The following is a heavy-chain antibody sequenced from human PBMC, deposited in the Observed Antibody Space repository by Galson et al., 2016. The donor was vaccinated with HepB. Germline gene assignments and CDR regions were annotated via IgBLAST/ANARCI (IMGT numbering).Heavy chain of an antibody. CDR3: ARYRRDGYKPFHFDN. D-gene: IGHD5-24*01. CDR1: GGSVSNSGYY. Sequence: SETLSLTCTVSGGSVSNSGYYWDWVRQPPGKGLQWIGSVFYSGTTYYNSSLESRVTMSVDPSRNQFSLRLTSVIAADTAVYFCARYRRDGYKPFHFDNWGQGTLVIVSS. V-gene: IGHV4-39*07. CDR2: VFYSGTT. J-gene: IGHJ4*02.